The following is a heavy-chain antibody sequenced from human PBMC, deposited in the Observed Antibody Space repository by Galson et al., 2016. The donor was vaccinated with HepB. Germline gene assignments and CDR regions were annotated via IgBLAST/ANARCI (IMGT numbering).Heavy chain of an antibody. CDR3: ARDGWRYFDH. V-gene: IGHV3-48*03. Sequence: GLEWIAFITASGDSTNYAASVRGRFTISRDNAGSSLFLQMNSLTTEDTATYYCARDGWRYFDHWGQGTLVTVSS. J-gene: IGHJ4*02. D-gene: IGHD2-15*01. CDR2: ITASGDST.